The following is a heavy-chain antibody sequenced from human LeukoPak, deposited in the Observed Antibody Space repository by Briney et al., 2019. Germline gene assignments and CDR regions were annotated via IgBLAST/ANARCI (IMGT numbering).Heavy chain of an antibody. V-gene: IGHV4-39*01. J-gene: IGHJ4*02. CDR1: GGSISSYH. Sequence: SETLSLTCTVSGGSISSYHWSWIRQPPGRGLEWIGSIYYSGNTYYNPSLKSRVTISVDTSKNQFSLKLSSVTAADTAVYYCARRRTATVDFDYWGQGTLVTVSS. CDR3: ARRRTATVDFDY. D-gene: IGHD4-23*01. CDR2: IYYSGNT.